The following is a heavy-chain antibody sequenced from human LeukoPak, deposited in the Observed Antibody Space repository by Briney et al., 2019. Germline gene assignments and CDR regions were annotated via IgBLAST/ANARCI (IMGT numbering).Heavy chain of an antibody. CDR3: ARVWVGATKAGYGY. Sequence: ASVKVSCKASGYTFTTYDINWVRQAPGQGLEWMGWISAYNGNTNYAQKLQGRVTMTTDTSTSTAYMELRSLRSDDTAVYYCARVWVGATKAGYGYWGQGTLVTVSS. V-gene: IGHV1-18*01. CDR2: ISAYNGNT. CDR1: GYTFTTYD. J-gene: IGHJ4*02. D-gene: IGHD1-26*01.